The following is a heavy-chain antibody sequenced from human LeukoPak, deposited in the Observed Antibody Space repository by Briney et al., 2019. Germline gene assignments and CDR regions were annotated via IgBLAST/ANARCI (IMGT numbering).Heavy chain of an antibody. CDR2: IYYSGST. CDR1: GGSISSYY. J-gene: IGHJ4*02. Sequence: KSSETLSLTCTVSGGSISSYYWSWIRQPPGKGLEWIGYIYYSGSTNYNPSLKSRVTISADTSKNQFSLKLSSVTAADTAVYYCVRVVALGAAGYYFDYWGQGSLVTVSS. CDR3: VRVVALGAAGYYFDY. V-gene: IGHV4-59*01. D-gene: IGHD6-13*01.